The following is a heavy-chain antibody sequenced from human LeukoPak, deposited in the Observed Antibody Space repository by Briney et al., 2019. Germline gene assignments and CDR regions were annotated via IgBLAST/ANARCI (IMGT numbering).Heavy chain of an antibody. CDR1: GFTVSSNY. CDR3: ATTDYRDDYYYGMDV. CDR2: IYSGGST. Sequence: GGSLRLSCAASGFTVSSNYMSWVRQAPGKGLEWVSVIYSGGSTYYADSVKGRFTISRDNSKNTLYLQMNSLRAEDTAVYNCATTDYRDDYYYGMDVWGQGTTVTVSS. D-gene: IGHD4/OR15-4a*01. V-gene: IGHV3-66*01. J-gene: IGHJ6*02.